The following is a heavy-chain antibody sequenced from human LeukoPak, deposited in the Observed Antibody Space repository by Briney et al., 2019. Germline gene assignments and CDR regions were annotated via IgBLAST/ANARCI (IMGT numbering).Heavy chain of an antibody. CDR1: GVSINSGSYN. CDR2: IYSTGST. V-gene: IGHV4-61*02. D-gene: IGHD1-1*01. CDR3: AREEEVEYMHGYYYYYMDV. Sequence: PSQTLSLTCTVSGVSINSGSYNWTWIRQPAGKGLEWIGRIYSTGSTNYNPSLKSRVTISVDTSKNQFSLKLSSVTAADTAVYYCAREEEVEYMHGYYYYYMDVWGKGTMVTVSS. J-gene: IGHJ6*03.